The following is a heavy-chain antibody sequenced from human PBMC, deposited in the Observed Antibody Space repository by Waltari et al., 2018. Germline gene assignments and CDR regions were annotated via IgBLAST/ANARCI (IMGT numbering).Heavy chain of an antibody. D-gene: IGHD1-26*01. Sequence: QVQLVQSGAEVKKPGASVKVSCKASGYTFTSYGISWVRQAPGQGLEGMGWISAYNGNTNYAQKFQGRVTITADESTSTAYMELSSLRSEDTAVYYCARGYKHWESGSWFDPWGQGTLVTVSS. CDR2: ISAYNGNT. CDR1: GYTFTSYG. V-gene: IGHV1-18*01. J-gene: IGHJ5*02. CDR3: ARGYKHWESGSWFDP.